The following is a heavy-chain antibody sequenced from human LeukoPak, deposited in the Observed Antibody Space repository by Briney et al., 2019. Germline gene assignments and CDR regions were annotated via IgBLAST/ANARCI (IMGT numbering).Heavy chain of an antibody. V-gene: IGHV4-30-4*01. D-gene: IGHD1-14*01. J-gene: IGHJ4*02. CDR1: GGSISSGDYY. Sequence: SETLSLTCTVSGGSISSGDYYWSWLRQPPGQGLEWIGYIYYSGGTYYNPSLKSRVTISVDTSKNQFSLKLSSVTAADTAVYYCARTTPEEYYFDYWGQGTLVTVSS. CDR3: ARTTPEEYYFDY. CDR2: IYYSGGT.